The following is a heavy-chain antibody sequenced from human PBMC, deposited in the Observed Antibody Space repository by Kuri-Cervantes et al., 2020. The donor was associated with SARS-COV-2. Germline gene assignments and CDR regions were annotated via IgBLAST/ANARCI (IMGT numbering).Heavy chain of an antibody. CDR3: ATAPAYSGRALLAY. V-gene: IGHV1-24*01. J-gene: IGHJ4*02. CDR1: GYTLSELS. D-gene: IGHD1-26*01. CDR2: FDPEDGET. Sequence: ASVKVSCKVSGYTLSELSMHWVRQAPGKGLEWMGGFDPEDGETIYAQKFQGRVTMTEDTSTDTAYVELSSLRSEDTAVYYCATAPAYSGRALLAYWGQGTLVTVSS.